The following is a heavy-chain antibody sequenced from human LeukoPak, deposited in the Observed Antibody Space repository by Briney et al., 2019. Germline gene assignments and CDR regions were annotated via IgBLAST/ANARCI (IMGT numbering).Heavy chain of an antibody. D-gene: IGHD3-22*01. Sequence: GGSLRLSCAASGFTLSSYAMHWVRQAPGKGLEWVAVISYDGSSKYYADSVKGRFTISRDNSKNMPYLQMSSLRAEDRAVYYCARVYYDGSGGAFDIWGQGTMVTVS. J-gene: IGHJ3*02. V-gene: IGHV3-30-3*01. CDR2: ISYDGSSK. CDR1: GFTLSSYA. CDR3: ARVYYDGSGGAFDI.